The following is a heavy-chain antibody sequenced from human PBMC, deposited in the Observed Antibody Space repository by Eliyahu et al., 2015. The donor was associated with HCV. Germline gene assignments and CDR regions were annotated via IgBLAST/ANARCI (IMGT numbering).Heavy chain of an antibody. J-gene: IGHJ4*02. CDR2: ISAYNGNT. V-gene: IGHV1-18*01. D-gene: IGHD3-22*01. Sequence: ISWVRQAPGQGLEWMGWISAYNGNTNYAQKLQGRVTMTTDTSTSTAYMELRSLRSDDTAVYYCARDGIAVTASTWDYWGQGTLVTVSS. CDR3: ARDGIAVTASTWDY.